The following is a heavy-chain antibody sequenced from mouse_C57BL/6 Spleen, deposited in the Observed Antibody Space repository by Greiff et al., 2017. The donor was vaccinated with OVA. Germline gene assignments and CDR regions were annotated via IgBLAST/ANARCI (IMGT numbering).Heavy chain of an antibody. CDR1: GYTFTDYE. J-gene: IGHJ2*01. Sequence: VKLQESGAELVRPGASVTLSCKASGYTFTDYEMHWVKQTPVHGLEWIGAIDPETGGTAYNQKFKGKAILTADKSSSTAYMELRSLTSEDSAVYYCTRRGVVARDFDYWGQGTTLTVSS. V-gene: IGHV1-15*01. D-gene: IGHD1-1*01. CDR2: IDPETGGT. CDR3: TRRGVVARDFDY.